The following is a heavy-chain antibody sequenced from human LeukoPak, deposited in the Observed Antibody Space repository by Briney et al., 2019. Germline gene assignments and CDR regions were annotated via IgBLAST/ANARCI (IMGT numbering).Heavy chain of an antibody. CDR2: INPNSGGT. Sequence: ASVKVSCKASGYTFTGYYMHWVRQAPGQGLEWMGWINPNSGGTNYAQKFQGRVTMTRDTSISTAYMELSRLRSDDTAVYYCARMVTVVVPAAPYPPDAFDIWGQGTMVTVSS. CDR1: GYTFTGYY. D-gene: IGHD2-2*01. V-gene: IGHV1-2*02. CDR3: ARMVTVVVPAAPYPPDAFDI. J-gene: IGHJ3*02.